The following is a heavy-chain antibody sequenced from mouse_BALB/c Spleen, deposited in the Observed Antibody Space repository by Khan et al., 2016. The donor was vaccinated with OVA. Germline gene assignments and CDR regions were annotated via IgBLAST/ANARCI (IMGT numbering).Heavy chain of an antibody. V-gene: IGHV1S136*01. CDR3: LRSLFYYGRAYEGFTY. Sequence: VRLQQSGPELVKPGASVKMSCKASGYTFTSYVMHWVKQKPRQGLEWIGYISPNSDGSKYNEKFRGKATLTSDKSSSTAYMELSSLTSEDSAFYYCLRSLFYYGRAYEGFTYWGQGTLVTVSA. CDR2: ISPNSDGS. CDR1: GYTFTSYV. J-gene: IGHJ3*01. D-gene: IGHD1-1*01.